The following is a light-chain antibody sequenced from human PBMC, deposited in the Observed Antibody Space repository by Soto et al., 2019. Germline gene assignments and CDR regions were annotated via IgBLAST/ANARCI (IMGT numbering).Light chain of an antibody. J-gene: IGKJ1*01. CDR1: QGISSY. V-gene: IGKV1-9*01. Sequence: IQLSQSLSSLSASVGEKVTVTCRASQGISSYLTWYQQKPGKAPKLLIYAASTLHSGVPSKFSVSRSGTEFTRTISSLQPDDFATYYRQQYNSYSWTWGQGTKVDIK. CDR2: AAS. CDR3: QQYNSYSWT.